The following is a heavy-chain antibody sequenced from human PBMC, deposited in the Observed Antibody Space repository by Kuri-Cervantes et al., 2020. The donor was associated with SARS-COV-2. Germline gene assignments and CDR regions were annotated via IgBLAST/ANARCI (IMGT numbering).Heavy chain of an antibody. CDR1: GYSFTSYW. V-gene: IGHV5-51*07. CDR2: IYPGDSDT. Sequence: GGSLRLSCKGSGYSFTSYWIGWVHQMPGKGLEWMGIIYPGDSDTRYSPSFQGQVTISADKSISTAYLQWSSLKASDTAMYYCARGSQYYDILTGYPRGAFDIWGQGTMVTVSS. D-gene: IGHD3-9*01. CDR3: ARGSQYYDILTGYPRGAFDI. J-gene: IGHJ3*02.